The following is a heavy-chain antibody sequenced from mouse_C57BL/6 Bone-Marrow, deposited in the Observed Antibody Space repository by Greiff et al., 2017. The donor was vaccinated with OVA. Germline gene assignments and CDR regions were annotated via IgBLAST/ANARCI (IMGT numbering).Heavy chain of an antibody. Sequence: EVQLQQSGPELVKPGASVKISCKASGYSFTDYNMNWVKQSNGKSLVWIGVINPNYGTTSYNQKFKGKATLTVDQSSSTAYMQLNSLTSEDSAVYYWTHPFYGTDWYFDVWGTGTTVTVSS. CDR2: INPNYGTT. CDR3: THPFYGTDWYFDV. J-gene: IGHJ1*03. V-gene: IGHV1-39*01. CDR1: GYSFTDYN. D-gene: IGHD1-1*01.